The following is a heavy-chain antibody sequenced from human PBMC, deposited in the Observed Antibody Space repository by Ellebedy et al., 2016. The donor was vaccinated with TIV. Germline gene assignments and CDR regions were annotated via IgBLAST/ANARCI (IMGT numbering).Heavy chain of an antibody. CDR1: GYSFTSYW. J-gene: IGHJ5*02. V-gene: IGHV5-51*01. CDR3: ARRYYYGSGSNLNWFDP. Sequence: KVSCKGSGYSFTSYWIGWVRQMPGKGLEWMGIIYPGDSDTRYSPSFQGQVTISDAKSISTAYLQWSSLKASDTAMYYCARRYYYGSGSNLNWFDPWGQGTLVTVSS. CDR2: IYPGDSDT. D-gene: IGHD3-10*01.